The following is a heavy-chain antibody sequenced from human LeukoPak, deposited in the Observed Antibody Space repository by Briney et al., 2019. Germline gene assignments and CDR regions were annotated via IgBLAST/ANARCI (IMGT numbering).Heavy chain of an antibody. CDR3: ARNPPRYGGVSDAFDI. CDR2: IYHSGST. D-gene: IGHD4-23*01. V-gene: IGHV4-4*02. Sequence: SGTLSLTCAVSGGSISSSNWWSWVRQPPGKGLEWIGEIYHSGSTNYNPSLKSRVTISVGTSKNQFSLKLSSVTAADTAVYYCARNPPRYGGVSDAFDIWGQGTMVTVSS. J-gene: IGHJ3*02. CDR1: GGSISSSNW.